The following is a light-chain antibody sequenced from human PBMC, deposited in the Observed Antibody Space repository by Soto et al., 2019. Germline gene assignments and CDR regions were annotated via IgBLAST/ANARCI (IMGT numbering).Light chain of an antibody. CDR1: QSVSNTY. CDR2: GAS. CDR3: QQYGSSSIT. Sequence: IVLTQSPGTLSLSPGERATLSCRASQSVSNTYLAWYQQKPGQAPRLLIYGASSRATGIPDRFSGSGSGTDFTLTISRLEPEDFAVYYCQQYGSSSITFGQGTRLEI. V-gene: IGKV3-20*01. J-gene: IGKJ5*01.